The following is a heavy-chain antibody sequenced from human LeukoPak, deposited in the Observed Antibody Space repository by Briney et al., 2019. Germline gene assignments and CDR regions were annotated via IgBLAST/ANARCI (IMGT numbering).Heavy chain of an antibody. Sequence: GGSLRLSCEGSGFTASGFGFSSFAMYWVRQAPGKGLEWVAVMSYDGSSEYYADSVKGRFTISRDNPKKTLFLQMNNLRADDTAVYYCARSHSSGSRLPLDYWGQGTLVTVSS. CDR1: GFGFSSFA. D-gene: IGHD1-26*01. CDR3: ARSHSSGSRLPLDY. CDR2: MSYDGSSE. V-gene: IGHV3-30*03. J-gene: IGHJ4*02.